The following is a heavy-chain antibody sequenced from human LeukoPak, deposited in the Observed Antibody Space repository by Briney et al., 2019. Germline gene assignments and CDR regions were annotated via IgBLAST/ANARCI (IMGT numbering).Heavy chain of an antibody. J-gene: IGHJ4*02. D-gene: IGHD3-22*01. CDR1: GFTFSSYS. CDR3: ARVFSKEYYYDSSGYYPFDY. V-gene: IGHV3-21*01. CDR2: ISSSSSYI. Sequence: GGSLRLSCAASGFTFSSYSMNWVRQAPGKGLEWVSSISSSSSYIYYADSVKGRFTISRDNAKNSLYLQMNSLRAEDTAVYYCARVFSKEYYYDSSGYYPFDYWGQGTLVTVSS.